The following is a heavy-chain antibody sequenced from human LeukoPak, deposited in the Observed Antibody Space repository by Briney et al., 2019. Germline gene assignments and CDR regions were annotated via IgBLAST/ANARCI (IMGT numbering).Heavy chain of an antibody. D-gene: IGHD6-19*01. Sequence: GGSLRLSCAASGFNLDDYAMHWVRQAPGKGLEWVSSIDWKSEDIDYADSVRGRFTISRDNAKNSLYLQMNSLRAEDTALYYCAKDSRPTSPGVAVAGTGYYFDLWGQGALVTVST. J-gene: IGHJ4*02. CDR2: IDWKSEDI. V-gene: IGHV3-9*01. CDR1: GFNLDDYA. CDR3: AKDSRPTSPGVAVAGTGYYFDL.